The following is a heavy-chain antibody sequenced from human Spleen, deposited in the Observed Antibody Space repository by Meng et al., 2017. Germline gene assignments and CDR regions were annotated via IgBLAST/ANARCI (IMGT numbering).Heavy chain of an antibody. CDR2: IYTSGST. J-gene: IGHJ4*02. V-gene: IGHV4-61*02. CDR3: AREGENSSSWYTETIDY. CDR1: GGSISSGSYY. Sequence: SETLSLTCTVSGGSISSGSYYWSWIRQPAGKGLEWIGRIYTSGSTNYNPSLKSRVTIPVDTSKNQFSLKLSSVTAADTAVYYCAREGENSSSWYTETIDYWGQGTLVTVSS. D-gene: IGHD6-13*01.